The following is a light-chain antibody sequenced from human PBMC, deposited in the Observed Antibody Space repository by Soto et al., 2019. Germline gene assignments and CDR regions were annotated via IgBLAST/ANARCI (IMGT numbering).Light chain of an antibody. CDR2: EVN. CDR1: SSDVGGYNY. J-gene: IGLJ2*01. V-gene: IGLV2-8*01. Sequence: QSALTQPPSASGSPGQSVTISCTGTSSDVGGYNYVSWYQQHPGKAPKLMIYEVNKRPSGVPDRFSGSKSGNTASLTVSGLPAEDETGYYCSSYAGSNNLEVFGGGTKLTVL. CDR3: SSYAGSNNLEV.